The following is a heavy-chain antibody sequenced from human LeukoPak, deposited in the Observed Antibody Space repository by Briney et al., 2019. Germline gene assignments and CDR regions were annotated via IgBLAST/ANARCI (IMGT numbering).Heavy chain of an antibody. J-gene: IGHJ4*02. CDR3: ARGHEKSFDY. CDR1: GGSFSGYY. V-gene: IGHV4-34*01. Sequence: SETLSLTCAVYGGSFSGYYWSWIRQPPGKGLEWIGEINHSGSTNYNPSLKSRVTISVDTSKNQFSLKLSSVTAADTAVYYCARGHEKSFDYWGQGTLVTVSS. CDR2: INHSGST.